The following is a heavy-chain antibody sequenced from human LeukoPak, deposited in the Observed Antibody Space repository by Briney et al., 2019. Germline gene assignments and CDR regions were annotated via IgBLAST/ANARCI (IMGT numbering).Heavy chain of an antibody. J-gene: IGHJ6*02. CDR1: GFTLSTYS. CDR2: ISSSSSTI. D-gene: IGHD5-12*01. Sequence: PGGSLRLSCAASGFTLSTYSMNWVRQAPGKGLEWVSYISSSSSTIYYADSVRGRFTISRDNAKNTLYLQMNSLRAEDTAVYYCARDPTLPPVAPFYYYGMDVWGQGTTVTVSS. CDR3: ARDPTLPPVAPFYYYGMDV. V-gene: IGHV3-48*01.